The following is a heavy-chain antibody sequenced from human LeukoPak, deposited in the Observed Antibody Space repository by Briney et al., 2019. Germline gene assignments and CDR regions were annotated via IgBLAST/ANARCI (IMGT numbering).Heavy chain of an antibody. V-gene: IGHV3-23*01. D-gene: IGHD3-16*01. Sequence: GGSLRLSCAASGFTFSSYSMNWVRQAPGKGLEWVSAISGSGGSTYYADSVKGRFTISRDNSKNTLYLQMNSLRAEDTAVYYWAKDRFGGGFNLGGGYYFDYWGQGTLVTVSS. J-gene: IGHJ4*02. CDR1: GFTFSSYS. CDR2: ISGSGGST. CDR3: AKDRFGGGFNLGGGYYFDY.